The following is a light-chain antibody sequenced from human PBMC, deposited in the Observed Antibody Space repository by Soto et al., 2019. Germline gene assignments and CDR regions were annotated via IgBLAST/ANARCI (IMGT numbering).Light chain of an antibody. CDR1: QSVRSN. CDR2: GAS. CDR3: QQYYDWPLT. Sequence: EIVMTQSPATLSVSPGERATLSCRASQSVRSNLAWYQQKPGQAPRLLIYGASTRATGIPARFGGSGSGTEFTLTISSLQSEDIAVYYCQQYYDWPLTFGGGTKVQIK. V-gene: IGKV3-15*01. J-gene: IGKJ4*01.